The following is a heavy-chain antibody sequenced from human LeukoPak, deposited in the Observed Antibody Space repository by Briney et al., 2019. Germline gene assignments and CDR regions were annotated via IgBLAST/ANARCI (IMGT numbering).Heavy chain of an antibody. CDR3: AKAVTGYSPFDY. Sequence: PGGSLRLSCAASGFTFSSFEMNWVRQAPGKGLEWVSYITSSGDYAYYADSVKGRFTISRDNSKNTLYLQMNSLRAEDTAIYYCAKAVTGYSPFDYWGQGTLVTVSS. J-gene: IGHJ4*02. D-gene: IGHD3-9*01. CDR1: GFTFSSFE. CDR2: ITSSGDYA. V-gene: IGHV3-23*01.